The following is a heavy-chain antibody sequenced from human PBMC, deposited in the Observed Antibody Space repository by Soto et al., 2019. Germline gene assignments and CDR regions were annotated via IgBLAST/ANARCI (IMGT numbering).Heavy chain of an antibody. J-gene: IGHJ4*02. CDR2: IYYSGST. D-gene: IGHD3-16*01. V-gene: IGHV4-31*03. CDR1: GGSISSGGYY. Sequence: QVQLQESGPGLVKPSQTLSLTCTVSGGSISSGGYYWSWIRQHPGKGLEWIGYIYYSGSTYYNPSLKSRVTISVDTSKNQFPLKLSSVTAADTAVYYCARGSSDTFPQLPDYWGQGTLVTVSS. CDR3: ARGSSDTFPQLPDY.